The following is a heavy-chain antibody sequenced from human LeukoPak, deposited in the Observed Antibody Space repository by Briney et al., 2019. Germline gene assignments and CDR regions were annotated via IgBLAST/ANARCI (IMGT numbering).Heavy chain of an antibody. D-gene: IGHD3-10*01. CDR1: GYTFTSYG. CDR2: ISAYNGNT. CDR3: ARKFYYYGSGSYGDY. V-gene: IGHV1-18*01. Sequence: GASVRVSCKASGYTFTSYGISWVRQAPGQGLEWMGWISAYNGNTNYAQKLQGRVTMTTDTSTSTAYMELRSLRSDDTAVYYCARKFYYYGSGSYGDYWGQGTLVTVSS. J-gene: IGHJ4*02.